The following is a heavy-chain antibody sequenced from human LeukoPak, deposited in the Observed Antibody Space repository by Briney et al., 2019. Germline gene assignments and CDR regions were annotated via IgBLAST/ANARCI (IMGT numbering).Heavy chain of an antibody. D-gene: IGHD3-16*01. Sequence: SETLSLTCDVYGASFTGYYWSWIRQPPGKGLEWIGEINHSGSTNYNPSLKSRVTISVDTSKNQFSLKLSSVTAADTAVYYCARLWSLYYYYMDVWGKGTTVTISS. CDR2: INHSGST. CDR1: GASFTGYY. V-gene: IGHV4-34*01. CDR3: ARLWSLYYYYMDV. J-gene: IGHJ6*03.